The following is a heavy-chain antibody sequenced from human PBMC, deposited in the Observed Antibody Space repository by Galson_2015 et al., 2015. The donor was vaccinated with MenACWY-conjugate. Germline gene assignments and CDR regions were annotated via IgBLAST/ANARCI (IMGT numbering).Heavy chain of an antibody. Sequence: SLRLSCAASGFTFRSYGMHWVRQAAGKGLEWVAFIRNDGSNKYYEDSVKGRFTISRDNSRNTLDLQMNSLRAEDTAVYYCAKDNKSHNWDYVGGFDAWGQGTQVTVSS. D-gene: IGHD3-10*02. CDR2: IRNDGSNK. CDR3: AKDNKSHNWDYVGGFDA. V-gene: IGHV3-30*02. CDR1: GFTFRSYG. J-gene: IGHJ5*02.